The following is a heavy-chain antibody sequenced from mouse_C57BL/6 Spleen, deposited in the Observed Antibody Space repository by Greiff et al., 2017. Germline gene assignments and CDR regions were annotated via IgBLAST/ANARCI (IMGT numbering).Heavy chain of an antibody. CDR2: IDPSDSET. V-gene: IGHV1-52*01. D-gene: IGHD2-4*01. CDR3: ARFDYDRRGAMDY. CDR1: GYTFTSYW. Sequence: VKLQQPGAELVRPGSSVKLSCKASGYTFTSYWLHWVKQRPIQGLEWIGNIDPSDSETHYNQKFKDKATLTVDKSSSTAYMQLSSLTSEDSAVYYCARFDYDRRGAMDYWGQGTSVTVSS. J-gene: IGHJ4*01.